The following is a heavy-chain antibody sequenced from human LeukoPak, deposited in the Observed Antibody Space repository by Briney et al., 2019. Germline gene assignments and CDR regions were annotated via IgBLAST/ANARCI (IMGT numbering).Heavy chain of an antibody. V-gene: IGHV3-64D*06. J-gene: IGHJ4*02. CDR3: VPKGTEGY. CDR1: GFTFSAYA. CDR2: ISPDGTST. Sequence: GGSLRPSCSASGFTFSAYAMHWVRQAPGKRLEYVSAISPDGTSTYYADSVRGRFSISRDNSKNTLYLRMSSLRAEDTAVYYCVPKGTEGYWGQGTLVTVSS.